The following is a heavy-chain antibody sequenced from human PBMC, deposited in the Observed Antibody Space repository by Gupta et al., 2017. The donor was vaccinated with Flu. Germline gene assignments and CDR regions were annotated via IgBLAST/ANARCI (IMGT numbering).Heavy chain of an antibody. J-gene: IGHJ4*02. V-gene: IGHV3-23*01. CDR2: ISGTGSHI. Sequence: VSAISGTGSHIYYADSVKGRFTISRDNSKNTLYLQMDSLRAEDTAIYYCAKNLLPRIAVGGYYFDYWGQGTLVAVSS. CDR3: AKNLLPRIAVGGYYFDY. D-gene: IGHD6-19*01.